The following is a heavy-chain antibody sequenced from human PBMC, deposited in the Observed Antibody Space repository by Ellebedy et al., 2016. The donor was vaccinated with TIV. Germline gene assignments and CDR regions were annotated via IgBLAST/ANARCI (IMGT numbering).Heavy chain of an antibody. V-gene: IGHV3-74*01. J-gene: IGHJ1*01. Sequence: GESLKISXAASGFTVSSNYMSWVRQAPGKGLVWVSRINSDGSSTSYADSVKGRFTISRDNAKNTLYLQMNSLRAEDTAVYYCARGALSGSYYSYFQHWGQGTLVTVSS. CDR3: ARGALSGSYYSYFQH. D-gene: IGHD1-26*01. CDR2: INSDGSST. CDR1: GFTVSSNY.